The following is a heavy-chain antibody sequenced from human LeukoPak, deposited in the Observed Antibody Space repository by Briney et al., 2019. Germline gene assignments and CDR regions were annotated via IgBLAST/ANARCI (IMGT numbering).Heavy chain of an antibody. V-gene: IGHV4-34*01. D-gene: IGHD2-15*01. CDR3: ARGVRQCSGGSCYPYYYYYYMDV. Sequence: PSETLSLTCAVYGGSFSGYYWSWIRQPPGKGLEWVGEINHSGSTNYNPSLKSRVTISVYTSKNHFSLKLSSVTAADTAVYYCARGVRQCSGGSCYPYYYYYYMDVWGKGTTVTVSS. J-gene: IGHJ6*03. CDR1: GGSFSGYY. CDR2: INHSGST.